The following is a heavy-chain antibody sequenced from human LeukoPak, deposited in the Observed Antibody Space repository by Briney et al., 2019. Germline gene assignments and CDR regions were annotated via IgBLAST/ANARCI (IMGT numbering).Heavy chain of an antibody. D-gene: IGHD2-2*01. V-gene: IGHV3-21*01. CDR3: ARGPNIVVVPAAMALLTSLIDY. CDR2: ISSSSSYI. Sequence: GGSLRLSCAASGFTFSRYSMNWVRQAPGKGLEWVSSISSSSSYIYYADSMKGRFTISRDNAKNSLFLQMNSLKAEDTAVYYCARGPNIVVVPAAMALLTSLIDYWGQGTLVTVSS. J-gene: IGHJ4*02. CDR1: GFTFSRYS.